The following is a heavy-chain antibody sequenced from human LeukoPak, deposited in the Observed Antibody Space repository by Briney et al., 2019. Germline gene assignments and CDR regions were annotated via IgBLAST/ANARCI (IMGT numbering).Heavy chain of an antibody. CDR3: ARGPTYYDFWSGYNYYYYMDV. D-gene: IGHD3-3*01. J-gene: IGHJ6*03. V-gene: IGHV1-8*03. CDR2: MNPNSGNT. Sequence: ASVKVSCKASGYTFTSYDINWVRQATGQGLEWMGWMNPNSGNTGYAQKFQGRVTITRNTSISTAYMELSSLRSEDTAVYYCARGPTYYDFWSGYNYYYYMDVWGKGTTVTVSS. CDR1: GYTFTSYD.